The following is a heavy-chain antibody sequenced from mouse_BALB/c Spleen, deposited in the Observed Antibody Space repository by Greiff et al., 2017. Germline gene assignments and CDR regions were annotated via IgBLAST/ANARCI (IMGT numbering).Heavy chain of an antibody. D-gene: IGHD2-10*01. V-gene: IGHV5-4*02. J-gene: IGHJ2*01. Sequence: EVQGVESGGGLVKPGGSLKLSCAASGFTFSDYYMYWVRQTPEKRLEWVATISDGGSYTYYPDSVKGRFTISRDNAKNNLYLQMSSLKSEDTAMYYCARGGAYSLYYFDYWGQGTTLTVSS. CDR3: ARGGAYSLYYFDY. CDR1: GFTFSDYY. CDR2: ISDGGSYT.